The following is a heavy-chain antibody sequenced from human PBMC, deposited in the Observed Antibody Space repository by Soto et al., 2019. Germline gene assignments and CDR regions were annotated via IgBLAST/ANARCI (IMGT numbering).Heavy chain of an antibody. CDR1: GFTFSCYA. Sequence: EVQLLESGGGLVQPGGSLRLSCAASGFTFSCYAMSWVRQAPGKGMEWVSAISGSGGSTYYADSVKGRFTISRDNSKNTLYLQMNSLRAEDTAVYYCAKENGYSSSWFEFDYWGQGTLVTVSS. CDR3: AKENGYSSSWFEFDY. D-gene: IGHD6-13*01. V-gene: IGHV3-23*01. J-gene: IGHJ4*02. CDR2: ISGSGGST.